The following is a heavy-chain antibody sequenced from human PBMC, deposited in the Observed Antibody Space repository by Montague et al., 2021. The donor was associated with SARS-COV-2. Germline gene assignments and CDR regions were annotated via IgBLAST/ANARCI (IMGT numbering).Heavy chain of an antibody. D-gene: IGHD6-19*01. Sequence: SETRSLTCAVYDGSFTNHYWAWIRQPPGKGLEWIGEMNHRGTTNYNPSLKSRVVVSVDASRQQFSLNLFSVTAADTAVYFCAGWQPGPAEAFVMWGQGTMVTVSP. CDR2: MNHRGTT. J-gene: IGHJ3*02. CDR1: DGSFTNHY. CDR3: AGWQPGPAEAFVM. V-gene: IGHV4-34*01.